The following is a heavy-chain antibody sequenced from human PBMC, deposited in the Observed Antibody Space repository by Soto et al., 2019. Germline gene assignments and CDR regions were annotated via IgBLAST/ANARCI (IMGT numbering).Heavy chain of an antibody. CDR3: ARELIVGPAEYFQH. V-gene: IGHV3-7*01. J-gene: IGHJ1*01. CDR1: GFSFSGSY. Sequence: EVQLVESGGGLVQPGGSLRLSCAASGFSFSGSYMSWVRQVPGKGLEWVANIDPSGTKKYYVGSVTGRFTISRDNAQKSLYLHMNSLRAEDTAEYYCARELIVGPAEYFQHWGQGTLVTVSS. D-gene: IGHD1-26*01. CDR2: IDPSGTKK.